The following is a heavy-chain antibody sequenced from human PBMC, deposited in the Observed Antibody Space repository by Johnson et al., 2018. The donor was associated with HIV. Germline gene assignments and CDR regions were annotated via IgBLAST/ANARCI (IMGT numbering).Heavy chain of an antibody. CDR2: IGNTGART. V-gene: IGHV3-23*04. CDR1: GFTFRTYA. CDR3: ARRSWAFDAFDI. J-gene: IGHJ3*02. Sequence: VQLVESGGGLVQPGGSLRLSCSSSGFTFRTYAMSWVRQAPGKGLEWVSLIGNTGARTYYSDSVKGRFTISRDNSKNTRYLQMNTLRAEDTAVYYCARRSWAFDAFDIWGQGTMVTVSS. D-gene: IGHD1-26*01.